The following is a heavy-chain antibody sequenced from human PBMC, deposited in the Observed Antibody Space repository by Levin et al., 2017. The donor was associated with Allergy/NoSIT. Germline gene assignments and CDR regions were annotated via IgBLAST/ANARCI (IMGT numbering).Heavy chain of an antibody. CDR1: GGTFSSYA. J-gene: IGHJ3*02. CDR3: ARVGGAVAGSIPDAFDI. D-gene: IGHD6-19*01. Sequence: SVKVSCKASGGTFSSYAISWVRQAPGQGLEWMGGIIPIFGTANYAQKFQGRVTITADESTSTAYMELSSLRSEDTAVYYCARVGGAVAGSIPDAFDIWGQGTMVTVSS. CDR2: IIPIFGTA. V-gene: IGHV1-69*13.